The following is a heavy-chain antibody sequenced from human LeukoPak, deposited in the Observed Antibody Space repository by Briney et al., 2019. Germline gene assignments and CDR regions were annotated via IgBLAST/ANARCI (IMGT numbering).Heavy chain of an antibody. CDR1: GGSISSSDW. J-gene: IGHJ6*02. CDR2: IYHSGST. Sequence: KPSETLSLTCAVSGGSISSSDWWSWVRQPPGQGLEWIGEIYHSGSTNYNSSLKSRVTISVDKSKSQFSLKVTSVTAADTAVYYCARDRVDIVATLRAPYYYYYGMDVWGQGTTVTVSS. D-gene: IGHD5-12*01. V-gene: IGHV4-4*02. CDR3: ARDRVDIVATLRAPYYYYYGMDV.